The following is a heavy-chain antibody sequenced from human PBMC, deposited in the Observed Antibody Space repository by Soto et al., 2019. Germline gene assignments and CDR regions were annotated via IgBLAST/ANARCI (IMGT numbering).Heavy chain of an antibody. J-gene: IGHJ5*02. CDR1: GYTFTSYY. CDR2: INPSGGST. D-gene: IGHD3-10*01. CDR3: ARGGPHYYGSGSYHWFDP. V-gene: IGHV1-46*01. Sequence: ASVKVSCKASGYTFTSYYMHWVRQAPGQGLEWMGIINPSGGSTSYAQKFQGRVTMTRDTSTSTVYMELSSLRSEDTAVYYCARGGPHYYGSGSYHWFDPWGQGTLVTVS.